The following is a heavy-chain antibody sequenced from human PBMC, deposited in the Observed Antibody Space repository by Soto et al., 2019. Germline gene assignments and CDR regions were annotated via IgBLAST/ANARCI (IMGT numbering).Heavy chain of an antibody. V-gene: IGHV1-69*01. CDR1: GGTFNNNA. CDR3: ATGAGGLCRGGGCPCDP. J-gene: IGHJ5*02. CDR2: IMPIFGAS. D-gene: IGHD2-15*01. Sequence: VQLVQSGAEVKKPGSSVKASCKASGGTFNNNAISWVRQAPGQGLEWMGGIMPIFGASKYAEKLQGRVTTTAAESASTVDMELNRLPSEDAADEYCATGAGGLCRGGGCPCDPWGQGTLVTVSS.